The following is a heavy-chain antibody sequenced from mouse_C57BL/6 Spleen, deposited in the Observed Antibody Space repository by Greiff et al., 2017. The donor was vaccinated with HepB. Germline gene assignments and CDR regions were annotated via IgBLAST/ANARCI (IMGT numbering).Heavy chain of an antibody. Sequence: QVQLQQPGTELVKPGASVKLSCKASGYTFTSYWMHWVKQRPGQGLEWIGNINPSNGGTNYNEKFKSKATLTVDKSSSTAYMQLSSLTSEDSAVYYCARYPIYYYGSSFYFDYWGQGTTLTVSS. CDR3: ARYPIYYYGSSFYFDY. J-gene: IGHJ2*01. CDR1: GYTFTSYW. V-gene: IGHV1-53*01. D-gene: IGHD1-1*01. CDR2: INPSNGGT.